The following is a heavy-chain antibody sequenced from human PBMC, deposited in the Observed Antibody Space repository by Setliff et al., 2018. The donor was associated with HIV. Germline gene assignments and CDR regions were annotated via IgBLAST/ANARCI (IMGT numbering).Heavy chain of an antibody. Sequence: GESLKISCAASGFSFRSYAVSWVRQASGKGLEWVSVISGSGDITYYRESVKGRFTVSRDNSNNTVYLQMNSLRAEDTAMYYCAKTQTVITVYGPFDSWGQGTPVTVSS. V-gene: IGHV3-23*01. CDR1: GFSFRSYA. J-gene: IGHJ4*02. CDR3: AKTQTVITVYGPFDS. D-gene: IGHD4-4*01. CDR2: ISGSGDIT.